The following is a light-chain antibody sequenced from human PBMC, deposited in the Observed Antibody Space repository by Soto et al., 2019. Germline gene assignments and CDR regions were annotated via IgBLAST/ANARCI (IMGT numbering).Light chain of an antibody. Sequence: DIVMTQSPDSLAVSLGARATINCKSSQSVLYSSDNKNYLAWYQQKPGQPPKLLIYWASTRKSGVPDRFSGSGSGTDFTLTISSLQAEDVAVYYCQQYYSTPLTFGGGTKVEIK. J-gene: IGKJ4*01. V-gene: IGKV4-1*01. CDR3: QQYYSTPLT. CDR1: QSVLYSSDNKNY. CDR2: WAS.